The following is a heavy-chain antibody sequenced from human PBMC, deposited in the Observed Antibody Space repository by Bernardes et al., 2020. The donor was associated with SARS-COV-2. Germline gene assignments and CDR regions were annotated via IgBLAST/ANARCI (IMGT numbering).Heavy chain of an antibody. D-gene: IGHD2-2*01. CDR1: GFTFSNYA. CDR2: ISGSGHST. CDR3: AKLRSVLWIHPYYNAMDA. V-gene: IGHV3-23*01. Sequence: GGSLRLSCAASGFTFSNYAMTWVRQTPEKGLEWVSAISGSGHSTYYADSVKGRFTISRDSSKNTVYLQMNTLRPEDTAVYYCAKLRSVLWIHPYYNAMDAWGQGTTVTVSS. J-gene: IGHJ6*02.